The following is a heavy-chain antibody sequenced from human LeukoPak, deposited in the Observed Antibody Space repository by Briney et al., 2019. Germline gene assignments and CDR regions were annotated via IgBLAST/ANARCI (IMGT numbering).Heavy chain of an antibody. CDR2: ISAYNGNT. V-gene: IGHV1-18*01. Sequence: ASVKVSCKASGYTFTSYGISWVRQAPGQGLEWMGWISAYNGNTNYAQKLQGRVTMTTDTSTSTAYMELRSLRSDDTAVYYCARDPRFLEWSPRANYYHYGMDVWGQGTTVTVSS. D-gene: IGHD3-3*01. J-gene: IGHJ6*02. CDR3: ARDPRFLEWSPRANYYHYGMDV. CDR1: GYTFTSYG.